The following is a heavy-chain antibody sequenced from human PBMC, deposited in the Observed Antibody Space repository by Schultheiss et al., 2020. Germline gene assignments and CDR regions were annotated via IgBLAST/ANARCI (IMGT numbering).Heavy chain of an antibody. D-gene: IGHD2-8*02. Sequence: SQTLSLTCAVYGGSFSGYYWSWIRQPPGKGLEWIGEINHSGSTNYNPSLKSRVTISVDTSKNQFSLKLSSVTAADTAVYYCASWGYCTGGVCPGAFDIWGQGTMVTVSS. V-gene: IGHV4-34*01. CDR3: ASWGYCTGGVCPGAFDI. CDR1: GGSFSGYY. CDR2: INHSGST. J-gene: IGHJ3*02.